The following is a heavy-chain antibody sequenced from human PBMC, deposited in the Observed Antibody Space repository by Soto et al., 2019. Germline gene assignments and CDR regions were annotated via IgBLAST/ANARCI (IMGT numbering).Heavy chain of an antibody. CDR3: AKELDYDLFFMDV. CDR2: ISYDGSNK. CDR1: GFTFSSYG. D-gene: IGHD3-9*01. Sequence: VGSLRLSCAASGFTFSSYGMHWVRQAPGNGLEWVAVISYDGSNKYYADSVKGRFTISRDNSKNTLYLQMNSLRAEDTAVYYCAKELDYDLFFMDVWGQGTTVTVSS. J-gene: IGHJ6*02. V-gene: IGHV3-30*18.